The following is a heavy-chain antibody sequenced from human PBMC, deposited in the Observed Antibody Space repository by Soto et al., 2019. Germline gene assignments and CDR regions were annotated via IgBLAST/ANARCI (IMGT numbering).Heavy chain of an antibody. V-gene: IGHV1-58*02. Sequence: GASVKVSCKASGFTFTSSAMQWVRQARGQRLEWIGWIVVGSGNTNYAQKFQERVTITRDMSTSTAYMELSSLRSEDTALYYCAADRGDSSSWGELDYWGQGTLVTVSS. CDR3: AADRGDSSSWGELDY. CDR2: IVVGSGNT. CDR1: GFTFTSSA. J-gene: IGHJ4*02. D-gene: IGHD6-13*01.